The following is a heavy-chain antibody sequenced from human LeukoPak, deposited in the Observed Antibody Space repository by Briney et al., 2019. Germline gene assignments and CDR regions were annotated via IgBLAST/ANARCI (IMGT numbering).Heavy chain of an antibody. CDR1: GFTFNNYA. V-gene: IGHV3-23*01. CDR2: VSGDGQRT. Sequence: GGSLRLSCAASGFTFNNYAMNWFRQTPAKGLQWVSAVSGDGQRTFYADSVKGRFTIFRDNSMNTLSLQMNSLRVEDTAVYYCAKEQDNLLLLSHFDSWGQGILVTVSA. CDR3: AKEQDNLLLLSHFDS. D-gene: IGHD1-14*01. J-gene: IGHJ4*02.